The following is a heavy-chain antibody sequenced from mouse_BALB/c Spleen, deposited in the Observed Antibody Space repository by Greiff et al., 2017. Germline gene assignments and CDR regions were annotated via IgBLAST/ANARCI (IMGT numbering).Heavy chain of an antibody. CDR2: INPSSGYT. Sequence: QVHVKQSGAELARPGASVKMSCKASGYTFTSYTMHWVKQRPGQGLEWIGYINPSSGYTNYNQKFKDKATLTADKSSSTAYMQLSSLTSEDSAVYYCARDWDGFDYWGQGTTLTVSS. CDR3: ARDWDGFDY. J-gene: IGHJ2*01. CDR1: GYTFTSYT. D-gene: IGHD4-1*01. V-gene: IGHV1-4*01.